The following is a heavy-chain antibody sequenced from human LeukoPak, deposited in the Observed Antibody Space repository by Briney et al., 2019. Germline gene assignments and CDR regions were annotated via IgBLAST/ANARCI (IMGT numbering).Heavy chain of an antibody. CDR3: ARVPDSSGWAGDY. CDR1: GFTFSSYA. J-gene: IGHJ4*02. V-gene: IGHV3-30*04. CDR2: ISKDGSDK. D-gene: IGHD6-19*01. Sequence: GGSLRLSCAASGFTFSSYAIHWVRQAPGKGLEWVAVISKDGSDKYYADSVKGRFTISRDNSRNTLFLHMYSLGGEDTAVYYCARVPDSSGWAGDYWGQGTLVTVSS.